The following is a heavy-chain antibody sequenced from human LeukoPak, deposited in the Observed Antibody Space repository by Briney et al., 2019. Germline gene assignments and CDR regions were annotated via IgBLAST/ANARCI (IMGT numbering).Heavy chain of an antibody. J-gene: IGHJ6*03. CDR2: IIPIFGTA. V-gene: IGHV1-69*13. CDR3: AREVGGTGTPPEDPDYYYYMDV. Sequence: SVKVSCKSSGGTFSSYAISWVRQAPGQGLEWMGGIIPIFGTANYAQKFQGRVTITADESTSTAYMELRSLRSEDTAVYYCAREVGGTGTPPEDPDYYYYMDVWGKGTTVTVSS. D-gene: IGHD1-7*01. CDR1: GGTFSSYA.